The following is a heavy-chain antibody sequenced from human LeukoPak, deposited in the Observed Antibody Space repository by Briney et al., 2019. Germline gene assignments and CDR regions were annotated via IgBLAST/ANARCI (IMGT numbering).Heavy chain of an antibody. CDR2: ISVGGGDT. J-gene: IGHJ4*02. D-gene: IGHD3-16*01. Sequence: GGSLRLSCAASGFTFDDYAMHWVRQAPGKGLEWVSGISVGGGDTFASDSVKGRFTITRENSKNTLYLQMTGLRVEDTAVYFCAKLNLGEMAYFDSWGQGTLVTVSS. CDR3: AKLNLGEMAYFDS. V-gene: IGHV3-23*01. CDR1: GFTFDDYA.